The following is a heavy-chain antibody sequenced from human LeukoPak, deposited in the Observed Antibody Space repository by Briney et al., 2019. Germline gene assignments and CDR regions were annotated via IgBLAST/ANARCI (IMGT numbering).Heavy chain of an antibody. CDR1: GGSISSYY. CDR3: ARGVGVTGFDY. Sequence: PSETLSLTCTVSGGSISSYYWSWSRQPPGKGLEWIGHIHYSGTTNYNPSLKSRVTMSADTSKIQFSLKLSSVTAADTAVYYCARGVGVTGFDYWGQGTLVTVSS. V-gene: IGHV4-59*01. D-gene: IGHD1-26*01. CDR2: IHYSGTT. J-gene: IGHJ4*02.